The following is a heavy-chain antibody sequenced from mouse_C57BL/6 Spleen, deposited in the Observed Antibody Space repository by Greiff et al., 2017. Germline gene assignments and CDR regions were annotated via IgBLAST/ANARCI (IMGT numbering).Heavy chain of an antibody. V-gene: IGHV1-81*01. Sequence: VKLQESGAELARPGASVKLSCKASGYTFTSYGISWVKQRTGQGLEWIGEIYPRSGNTYYNEKFKGKATLTADKSSSTAYMELRSLTSEDSAVSFCARGGAYGNYRAYWGQGTLVTVSA. J-gene: IGHJ3*01. D-gene: IGHD2-1*01. CDR3: ARGGAYGNYRAY. CDR2: IYPRSGNT. CDR1: GYTFTSYG.